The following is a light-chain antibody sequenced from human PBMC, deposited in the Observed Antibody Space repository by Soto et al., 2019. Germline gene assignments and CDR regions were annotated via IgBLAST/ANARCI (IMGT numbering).Light chain of an antibody. Sequence: QPVLTQPPSVSGAPGQRVTISCTGSSSNIRAGYDVHWYQQLPGTAPKLLIYGNSNRPSGVPDRFSGSKSGTSASLAITGLQAEDEADYYCQSYDSSLSGRVVFGGGTKLTVL. V-gene: IGLV1-40*01. CDR2: GNS. CDR1: SSNIRAGYD. J-gene: IGLJ2*01. CDR3: QSYDSSLSGRVV.